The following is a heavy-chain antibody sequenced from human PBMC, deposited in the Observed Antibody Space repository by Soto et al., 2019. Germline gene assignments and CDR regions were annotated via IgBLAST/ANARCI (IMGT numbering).Heavy chain of an antibody. D-gene: IGHD2-15*01. V-gene: IGHV3-7*03. CDR3: VRDTFIHGLVDYYNASGV. CDR2: INQDGSEK. CDR1: GFIFSNYW. J-gene: IGHJ6*04. Sequence: GGSQRLSCVASGFIFSNYWMSWVRQAPGKGLEWVANINQDGSEKYYVDSVKGRITISRDNAKNSLYLQMSSLRADDTAVYYCVRDTFIHGLVDYYNASGVRDTGTTGTVST.